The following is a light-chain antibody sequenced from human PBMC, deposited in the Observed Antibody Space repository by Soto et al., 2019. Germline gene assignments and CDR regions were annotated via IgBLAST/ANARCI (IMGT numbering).Light chain of an antibody. CDR3: QHYAGSLFT. CDR1: QSISSTH. J-gene: IGKJ3*01. CDR2: GAS. Sequence: EIVLTQSPGTLSLSPGERATLSCRASQSISSTHLAWYQQKPGQSPRLLIFGASNEAPGIPDRFSGSGSGTDFTLTIPGLEPEDFAVYYCQHYAGSLFTFGPGTKVDIK. V-gene: IGKV3-20*01.